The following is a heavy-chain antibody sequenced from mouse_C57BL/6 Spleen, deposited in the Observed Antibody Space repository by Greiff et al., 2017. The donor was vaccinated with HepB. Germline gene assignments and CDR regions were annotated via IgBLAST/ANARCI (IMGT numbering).Heavy chain of an antibody. J-gene: IGHJ3*01. CDR3: AREDPAWFAY. V-gene: IGHV1-82*01. CDR2: IYPGDGDT. Sequence: QVQLQQSGPELVKPGASVKISCKASGYAFSSSWMNWVKQRPGKGLEWIGRIYPGDGDTKYNGKFKGKATLTADKSSSTAYMQLSSLTSEDSAVYFCAREDPAWFAYWGQGTLVTVSA. CDR1: GYAFSSSW.